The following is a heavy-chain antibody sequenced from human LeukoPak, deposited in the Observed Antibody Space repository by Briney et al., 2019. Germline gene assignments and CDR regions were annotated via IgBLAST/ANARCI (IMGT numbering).Heavy chain of an antibody. J-gene: IGHJ4*02. V-gene: IGHV4-39*01. CDR3: ASLNWNDDY. Sequence: SETLSLTCTVSGGSISSSTYYWGWIRQPPGKGLEWIGSGYKSGSTYYNPSLKRRVTISVDTSKNQFSLKLSSVTAADTAVYYCASLNWNDDYWGRGTLVTVSS. CDR1: GGSISSSTYY. CDR2: GYKSGST. D-gene: IGHD1-20*01.